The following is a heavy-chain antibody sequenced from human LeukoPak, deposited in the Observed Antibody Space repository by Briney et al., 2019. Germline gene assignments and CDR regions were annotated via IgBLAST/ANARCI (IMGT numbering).Heavy chain of an antibody. V-gene: IGHV1-18*01. J-gene: IGHJ5*02. Sequence: VKVSCKASGYTFTSYGISWVRQAPGQGLEWMGWISAYNGNTNYAQKLQGRVTMTTDTSTSTAYMELRSLRSDDTAVYHCARVLRYFDVPPPLAMPHFDPWGQGTLVTVSS. D-gene: IGHD3-9*01. CDR2: ISAYNGNT. CDR1: GYTFTSYG. CDR3: ARVLRYFDVPPPLAMPHFDP.